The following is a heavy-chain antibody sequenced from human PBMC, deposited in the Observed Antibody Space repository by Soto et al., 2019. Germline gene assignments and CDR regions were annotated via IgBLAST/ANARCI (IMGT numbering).Heavy chain of an antibody. CDR2: INHSGST. CDR1: GGSCIDFY. CDR3: ARHVGWPYYYYGMDV. V-gene: IGHV4-34*01. Sequence: SEPMSLTCAVYGGSCIDFYWSWIRQTPGKGLEWIGEINHSGSTNYNPSLKSRVTISVDTSKNQFSLKLSSVTAADTAVYYCARHVGWPYYYYGMDVWGQGTTVPVSS. J-gene: IGHJ6*02. D-gene: IGHD2-15*01.